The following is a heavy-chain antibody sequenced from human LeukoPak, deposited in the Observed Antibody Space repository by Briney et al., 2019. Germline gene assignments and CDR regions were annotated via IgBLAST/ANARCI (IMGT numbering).Heavy chain of an antibody. CDR1: GGSISSYY. D-gene: IGHD3-10*01. J-gene: IGHJ4*02. CDR2: IYYSGST. Sequence: SETLSLTCTVSGGSISSYYWSWIRQPPGKGLEWIGYIYYSGSTNYNPPLKSRGTISVDTSKNQFSLKLSSVTAADTAVYYCARDKDYYGAGLGYWGQGSLVTASS. CDR3: ARDKDYYGAGLGY. V-gene: IGHV4-59*01.